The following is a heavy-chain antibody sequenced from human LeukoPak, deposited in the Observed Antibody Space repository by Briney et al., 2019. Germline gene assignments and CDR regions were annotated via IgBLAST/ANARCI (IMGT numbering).Heavy chain of an antibody. CDR1: GYTLTDHH. Sequence: GASVKVSCKASGYTLTDHHILWLRQVPGQGLEWMGWINPNSGGTNYAQKFRGRVTMTRDTSISTAYMELSRLRSDDTAVYYCARGRGRHPLMDVWGQGTTVTVSS. V-gene: IGHV1-2*02. J-gene: IGHJ6*02. CDR2: INPNSGGT. CDR3: ARGRGRHPLMDV.